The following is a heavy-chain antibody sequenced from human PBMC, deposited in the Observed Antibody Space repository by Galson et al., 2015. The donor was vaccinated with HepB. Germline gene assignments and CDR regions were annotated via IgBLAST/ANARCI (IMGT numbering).Heavy chain of an antibody. V-gene: IGHV3-7*03. J-gene: IGHJ5*02. D-gene: IGHD6-13*01. Sequence: SLRLSCAASGFTFSSYWMSWVRQAPGKGLEWVANIKQDGSEKYYVDSVKGRFTISRDNAKNSLYLQMNSLRAEDTAVYYCARDTPPGGGWGSSWYFVPRETVAGIDPWGQGTLVTVSS. CDR2: IKQDGSEK. CDR3: ARDTPPGGGWGSSWYFVPRETVAGIDP. CDR1: GFTFSSYW.